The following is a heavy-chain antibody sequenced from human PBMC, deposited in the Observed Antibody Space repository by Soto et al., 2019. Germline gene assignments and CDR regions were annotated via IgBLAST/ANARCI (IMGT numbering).Heavy chain of an antibody. J-gene: IGHJ4*02. CDR2: ISSSGTT. V-gene: IGHV4-59*01. CDR3: ARIGSYNFDY. Sequence: PSETLSLTCTVSGGSISTYYWSWFRQPPGKALEWIGYISSSGTTNYNPSLKSRVTMSVDTSKNQFSLKLSSVTAADTAVYYCARIGSYNFDYWGQGTLVTVSS. D-gene: IGHD1-26*01. CDR1: GGSISTYY.